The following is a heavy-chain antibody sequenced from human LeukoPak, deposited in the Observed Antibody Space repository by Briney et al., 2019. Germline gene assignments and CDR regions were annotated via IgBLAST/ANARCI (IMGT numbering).Heavy chain of an antibody. CDR3: ARSHYDSSGLVAIYDY. CDR1: GGTFSSYA. Sequence: VASVKVSCKASGGTFSSYAISWVRQAPGQGLEWMGGIIPIFGTANYAQKFQGRVTITTDESTSTAYMELSSLRSEDTAVYYCARSHYDSSGLVAIYDYWGQGTLVTVSS. J-gene: IGHJ4*02. V-gene: IGHV1-69*05. D-gene: IGHD3-22*01. CDR2: IIPIFGTA.